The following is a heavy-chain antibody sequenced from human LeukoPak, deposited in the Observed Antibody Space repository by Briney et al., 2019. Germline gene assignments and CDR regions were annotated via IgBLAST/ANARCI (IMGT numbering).Heavy chain of an antibody. CDR2: ISYDGSNK. CDR1: GFTFSSYA. CDR3: ARDPMEDYYGMDV. J-gene: IGHJ6*02. D-gene: IGHD3-3*01. Sequence: PGGSLRLSCAASGFTFSSYAMHWVRQAPGKGLEWVAVISYDGSNKYYADSVKGRFTISRDNSKNTLYLQMNSLRAEGTAVYYCARDPMEDYYGMDVWGQGTTVTVSS. V-gene: IGHV3-30*04.